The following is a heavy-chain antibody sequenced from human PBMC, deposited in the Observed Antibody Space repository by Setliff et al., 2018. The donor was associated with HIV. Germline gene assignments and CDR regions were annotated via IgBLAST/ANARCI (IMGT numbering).Heavy chain of an antibody. D-gene: IGHD3-22*01. Sequence: LRLSCAASGFTFRSYAMAWVRQAPGKGLEWVSSMSGSSDWAYYGDSGKGRFTISRDNSKNTLYLEMSNVRAEDTALYYCARDSMGGSGYYQYWGQGAPVTVSS. V-gene: IGHV3-23*01. CDR2: MSGSSDWA. J-gene: IGHJ4*02. CDR1: GFTFRSYA. CDR3: ARDSMGGSGYYQY.